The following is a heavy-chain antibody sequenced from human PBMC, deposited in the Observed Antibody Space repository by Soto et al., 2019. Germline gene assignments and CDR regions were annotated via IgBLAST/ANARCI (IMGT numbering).Heavy chain of an antibody. Sequence: SETQSLTCAVSGGSVTSYGYSWSWIRQPPGKGLEWVGYIYRGESPYYNPTLTSRATIAVDKSKNEFSLEVTSVTAADTAVYFCARVFDYPGVFDHWGQGILVTVSS. CDR3: ARVFDYPGVFDH. J-gene: IGHJ4*02. CDR1: GGSVTSYGYS. V-gene: IGHV4-30-2*01. CDR2: IYRGESP. D-gene: IGHD2-8*01.